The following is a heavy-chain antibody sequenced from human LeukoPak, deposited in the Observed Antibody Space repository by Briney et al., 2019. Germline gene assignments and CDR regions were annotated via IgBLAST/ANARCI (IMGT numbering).Heavy chain of an antibody. CDR1: GFTFSSYA. V-gene: IGHV3-23*01. J-gene: IGHJ4*02. Sequence: GGSLRLSCAASGFTFSSYAMSWVRQAPGKGLEWVSAISSSGGSIYYADSVKGRFTISRDNAKNSLYLQMNSLRAEDTAVYYCARTVVGDYWGQGTLVTVSS. D-gene: IGHD4-23*01. CDR3: ARTVVGDY. CDR2: ISSSGGSI.